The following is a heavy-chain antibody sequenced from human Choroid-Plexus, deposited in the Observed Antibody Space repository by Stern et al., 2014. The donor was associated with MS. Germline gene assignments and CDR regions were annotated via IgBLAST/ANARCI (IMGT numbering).Heavy chain of an antibody. CDR3: AKDRQYLTYFFDH. D-gene: IGHD2/OR15-2a*01. CDR2: VSYDGMNK. V-gene: IGHV3-30*18. Sequence: QVQLVQSGGGVVQPGRPLRLSCVASGFTFGSCAMHRVRQAPGKGLEWVAGVSYDGMNKDYADSVKGRFTISRDNSQNTLYMQMSSLRPEDTAVYYCAKDRQYLTYFFDHWGQGSLVTVSS. J-gene: IGHJ5*02. CDR1: GFTFGSCA.